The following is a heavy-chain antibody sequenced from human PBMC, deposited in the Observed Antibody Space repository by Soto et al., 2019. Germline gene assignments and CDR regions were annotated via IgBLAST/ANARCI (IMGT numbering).Heavy chain of an antibody. V-gene: IGHV1-8*01. D-gene: IGHD2-2*01. Sequence: GASVKVSCKASGYTFTSYDINWVRQATGQGLEWMGWMNPNSGNTGYAQKFQGRVTMTRNTSISTAYMELSSLRSDDTAVYYCARGRIVVVPAAYAFDIWGQGTMVTVSS. J-gene: IGHJ3*02. CDR1: GYTFTSYD. CDR2: MNPNSGNT. CDR3: ARGRIVVVPAAYAFDI.